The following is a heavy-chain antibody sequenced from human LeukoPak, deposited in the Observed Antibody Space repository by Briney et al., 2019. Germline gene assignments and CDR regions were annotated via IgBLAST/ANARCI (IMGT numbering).Heavy chain of an antibody. CDR1: GFTFSSYA. D-gene: IGHD5-12*01. V-gene: IGHV3-23*01. CDR2: ISGSGGST. J-gene: IGHJ4*02. Sequence: SGGSLRLSCAASGFTFSSYAMSWVRQAPGKGLEWVSAISGSGGSTYYADSVKGRFTISRDNSKNTLYLQMNSLRAEDTAVYYCAKDRGDNIVANPGFDYWGQGTLVTVSS. CDR3: AKDRGDNIVANPGFDY.